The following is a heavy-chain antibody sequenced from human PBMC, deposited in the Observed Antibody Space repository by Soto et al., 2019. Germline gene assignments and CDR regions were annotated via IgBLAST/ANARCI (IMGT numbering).Heavy chain of an antibody. CDR2: ISSNGGST. Sequence: QPVGSLRLSCSASGFTFSSYAMHWVRQAPGKGLEYVSAISSNGGSTYYADSVKGRFTISRDNSKNTLYLQMSSLRAEDTAVYYCVKAAPYDFWSGYYTYFDYWGQGTLVTVS. CDR1: GFTFSSYA. V-gene: IGHV3-64D*06. D-gene: IGHD3-3*01. CDR3: VKAAPYDFWSGYYTYFDY. J-gene: IGHJ4*02.